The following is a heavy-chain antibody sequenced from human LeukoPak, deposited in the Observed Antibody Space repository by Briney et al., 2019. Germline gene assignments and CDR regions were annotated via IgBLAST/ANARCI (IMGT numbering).Heavy chain of an antibody. CDR3: AKQIYYTSRNQRETSDY. J-gene: IGHJ4*02. CDR2: ISGGGTST. V-gene: IGHV3-23*01. D-gene: IGHD3-10*01. CDR1: GFAFSTYA. Sequence: GGSLRLSCAASGFAFSTYAMSWVHQAPGKGLQWVSAISGGGTSTYYADSVRGRFTISRDNSKNTLYLQMNSLRAEDTAVYYCAKQIYYTSRNQRETSDYWGQGTLVTVSS.